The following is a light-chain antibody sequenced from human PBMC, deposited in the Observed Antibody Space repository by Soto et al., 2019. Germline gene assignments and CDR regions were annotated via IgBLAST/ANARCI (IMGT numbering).Light chain of an antibody. V-gene: IGLV2-23*01. CDR1: SSDVGSYNL. CDR3: CLYAGSSILYV. J-gene: IGLJ1*01. CDR2: EGS. Sequence: QSALTQPASVSGSPGQSITISCTGTSSDVGSYNLVSWYQQHPGKAPKLMIYEGSKRPSGVSNRFSGSKSGNTASLTISGLQAEDEADYYCCLYAGSSILYVFGTGTKLTVL.